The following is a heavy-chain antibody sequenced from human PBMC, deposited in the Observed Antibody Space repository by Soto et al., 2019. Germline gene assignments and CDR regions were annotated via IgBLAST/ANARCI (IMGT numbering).Heavy chain of an antibody. CDR2: ISWNSGSI. CDR1: GFTFDDYA. D-gene: IGHD6-13*01. Sequence: GGSLRLSCAASGFTFDDYAMHWVRQAPGKGLEWVSGISWNSGSIGYADSVKGRFTISRDNAKNSLYLQMNSLRAEDTALYYCAKDMEAAAGYGMDVWGQGTTVTVSS. J-gene: IGHJ6*02. CDR3: AKDMEAAAGYGMDV. V-gene: IGHV3-9*01.